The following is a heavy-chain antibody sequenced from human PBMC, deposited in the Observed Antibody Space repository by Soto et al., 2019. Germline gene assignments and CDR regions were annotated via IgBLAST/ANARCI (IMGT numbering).Heavy chain of an antibody. Sequence: PSETLSLTCTVSGDSIISSDFCWGWVRQPPGKGLEWIGSIFYLGSSYYNPSLKSRVTMSVDTSKNQFSLRLRSVTAADTALYFCARHSLALRKNNWFDPWGQGIMATVSS. D-gene: IGHD3-3*02. J-gene: IGHJ5*02. CDR1: GDSIISSDFC. CDR3: ARHSLALRKNNWFDP. CDR2: IFYLGSS. V-gene: IGHV4-39*01.